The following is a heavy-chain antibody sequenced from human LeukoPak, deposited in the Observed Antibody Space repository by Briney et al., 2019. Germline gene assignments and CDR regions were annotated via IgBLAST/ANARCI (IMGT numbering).Heavy chain of an antibody. CDR1: GDSIKTYY. CDR2: IHYSGST. V-gene: IGHV4-59*01. CDR3: VRAPSEFDS. Sequence: PSETLSLTCSVSGDSIKTYYWTWIRQPPGKGLEWIGYIHYSGSTDSNPSLMGRVTISLDTSKSQFSLELRSVTAADPAVYYCVRAPSEFDSWGQGTVVTVSS. J-gene: IGHJ4*02.